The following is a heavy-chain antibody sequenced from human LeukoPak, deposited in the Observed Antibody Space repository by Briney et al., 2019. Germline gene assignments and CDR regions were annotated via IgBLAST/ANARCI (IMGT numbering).Heavy chain of an antibody. D-gene: IGHD3-22*01. CDR2: INPNSGGT. V-gene: IGHV1-2*02. CDR1: GYTFTGYY. J-gene: IGHJ4*02. CDR3: ARDREYYDSSGYSDY. Sequence: ASVKVSCKASGYTFTGYYMHWVRQAPGQGLEWMGWINPNSGGTNYAQKFQGRVTMTRDTSISTAYMELSRLRSDDTAVYYCARDREYYDSSGYSDYWGQGTLVTVPS.